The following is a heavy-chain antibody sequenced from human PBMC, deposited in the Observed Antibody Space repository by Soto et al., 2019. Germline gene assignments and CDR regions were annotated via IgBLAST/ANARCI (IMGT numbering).Heavy chain of an antibody. V-gene: IGHV3-74*01. J-gene: IGHJ4*02. CDR2: INTDGGST. Sequence: EVQLVESGGVLVQPGGSLRLSCAASGFTFSSYWLHWVRQAPGKGLVWVSGINTDGGSTDYADFVKGRFIISRDNAKKTLYLQMNSLRAEDTAVYYCARPRYDGTGTPFDHWGLGTLVTVSS. CDR3: ARPRYDGTGTPFDH. CDR1: GFTFSSYW. D-gene: IGHD1-1*01.